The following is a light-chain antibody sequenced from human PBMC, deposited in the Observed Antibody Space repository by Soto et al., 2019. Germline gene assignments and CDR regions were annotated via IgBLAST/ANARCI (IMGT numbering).Light chain of an antibody. J-gene: IGKJ1*01. V-gene: IGKV3-15*01. Sequence: EVVLTQSPATLSVSAGGTVTLSCRASQSVRTNVAWYQQIPGQAPRLLVYGASTRATGVPARFTGSGSGIEFSLTISSLLSEDSAFYYCQQYFNGPLTWTFGPGTKVQIK. CDR3: QQYFNGPLTWT. CDR1: QSVRTN. CDR2: GAS.